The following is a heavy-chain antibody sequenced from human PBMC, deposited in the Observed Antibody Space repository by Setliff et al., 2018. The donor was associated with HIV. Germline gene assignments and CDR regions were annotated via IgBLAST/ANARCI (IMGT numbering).Heavy chain of an antibody. D-gene: IGHD3-10*01. Sequence: GESLKISCAASGFTFSSYGMHWVRQAPGKGLEWVAGIWYDGSNKYYEDSVKGRFTISRDNSKNTVYLQMNSLKNEDTAVYYCAKELGGSGIDAFDIWGQGTMVT. CDR3: AKELGGSGIDAFDI. V-gene: IGHV3-30*02. CDR2: IWYDGSNK. J-gene: IGHJ3*02. CDR1: GFTFSSYG.